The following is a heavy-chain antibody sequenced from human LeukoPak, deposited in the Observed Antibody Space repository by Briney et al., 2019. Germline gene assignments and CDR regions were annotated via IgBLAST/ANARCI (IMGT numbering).Heavy chain of an antibody. J-gene: IGHJ4*02. CDR2: VDPEDGET. V-gene: IGHV1-69-2*01. Sequence: ASVMVSCKVSGYTFTDYYMHWVQQAPGKGLEWMGLVDPEDGETIYAEKFQGRVTITADTSTDTAYMELSSLRSEDTAVYYCATVPYDFWSGYYTVNDYWGQGTLVTVSS. D-gene: IGHD3-3*01. CDR1: GYTFTDYY. CDR3: ATVPYDFWSGYYTVNDY.